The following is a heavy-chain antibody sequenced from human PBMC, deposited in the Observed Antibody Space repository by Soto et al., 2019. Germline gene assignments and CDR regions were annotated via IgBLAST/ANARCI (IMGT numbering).Heavy chain of an antibody. CDR2: ITGRGGGT. J-gene: IGHJ4*02. CDR1: GFTFSTYG. V-gene: IGHV3-23*01. CDR3: AKDDPYRIISDY. D-gene: IGHD3-10*01. Sequence: GGSLRLSCAASGFTFSTYGMSWLRQAPGKGLEWVSGITGRGGGTYYADSVKGRFTISRDNSKNTLYLQMNSLRGEDTAVYFCAKDDPYRIISDYWGQGTLVTISS.